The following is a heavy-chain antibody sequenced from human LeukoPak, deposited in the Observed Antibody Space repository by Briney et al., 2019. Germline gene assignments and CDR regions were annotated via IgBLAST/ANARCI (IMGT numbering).Heavy chain of an antibody. CDR2: INPSGGST. J-gene: IGHJ4*02. CDR1: GYTLTSYF. V-gene: IGHV1-46*01. D-gene: IGHD2-2*01. CDR3: ARDYCSSTSCLFDY. Sequence: ASVKVSCKASGYTLTSYFMNWVRQAPGQGLEWMGIINPSGGSTSYAQKFQGRVTMTRDTSTSTVYMELSRLRSDDTAVYYCARDYCSSTSCLFDYWGQGTLVTVSS.